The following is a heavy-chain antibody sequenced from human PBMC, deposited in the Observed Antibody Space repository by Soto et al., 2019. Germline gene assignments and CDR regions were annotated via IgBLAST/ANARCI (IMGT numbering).Heavy chain of an antibody. J-gene: IGHJ3*02. Sequence: QITLKESCPTLVKPTQTLTLTCTFSGFSPSTSGVGVGWIRQPPGKALEWLALIYWDDDKRYSPSLKSRLTSTKDTSKNRVVLTMTNMDPVDTATYYCAHSRRGRLDAFDIWGQGTMVTVSS. D-gene: IGHD1-26*01. V-gene: IGHV2-5*02. CDR1: GFSPSTSGVG. CDR2: IYWDDDK. CDR3: AHSRRGRLDAFDI.